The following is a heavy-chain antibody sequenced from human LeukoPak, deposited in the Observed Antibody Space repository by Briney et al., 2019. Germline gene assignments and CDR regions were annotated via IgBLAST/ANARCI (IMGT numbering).Heavy chain of an antibody. CDR1: GFTFSSYA. D-gene: IGHD1-26*01. V-gene: IGHV3-23*01. CDR3: AKDQGRARVGATTGIDAFDI. CDR2: ISGSGGST. Sequence: GGSLRLSCAVSGFTFSSYAMSWVRQAPGKGLEWVSAISGSGGSTYYADSVKGRFTISRDNSKNTLYLQMNSLRAEDTAVYYCAKDQGRARVGATTGIDAFDIWGQGTMVTVSS. J-gene: IGHJ3*02.